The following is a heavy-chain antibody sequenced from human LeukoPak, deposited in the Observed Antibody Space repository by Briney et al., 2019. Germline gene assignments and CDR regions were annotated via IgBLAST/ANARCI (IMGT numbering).Heavy chain of an antibody. Sequence: SETLSLTCAVYGGSFSGYYWSWIRQPPGKGLEWIGEINHGGSINYNPSLKSRVTISVDTSKNQFFLKLNSVTAADTAVYYCARASQTGITGGHCSGDTCVNYFDSWGQGTLVTVSS. CDR3: ARASQTGITGGHCSGDTCVNYFDS. V-gene: IGHV4-34*01. CDR1: GGSFSGYY. J-gene: IGHJ4*02. D-gene: IGHD2-15*01. CDR2: INHGGSI.